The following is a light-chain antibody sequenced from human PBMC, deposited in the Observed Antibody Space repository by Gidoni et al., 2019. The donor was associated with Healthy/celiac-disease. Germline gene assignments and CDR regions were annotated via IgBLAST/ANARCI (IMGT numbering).Light chain of an antibody. CDR1: LSVLYSSNNKNY. J-gene: IGKJ4*01. CDR2: WAS. CDR3: QQYYSTPLT. Sequence: DIVLTQSPDSLAVSLGERATINCKSSLSVLYSSNNKNYLAWYQQTPGQPPKLLIYWASTRESGVPDRFSGSGSGTDFTLTISSLQAEDVAVYYCQQYYSTPLTFGGGTKVEIK. V-gene: IGKV4-1*01.